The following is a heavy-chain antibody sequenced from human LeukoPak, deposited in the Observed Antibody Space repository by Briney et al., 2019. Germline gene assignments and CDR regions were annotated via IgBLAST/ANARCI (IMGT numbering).Heavy chain of an antibody. J-gene: IGHJ4*02. Sequence: SQTLSLTCTVSSDSISSGDYYWSWNRQPAGKGLEFIGYINKNGGTYYNPPLKSRVSISIDTSKNQFSLKLTSVTAADTAVYFCAREHKSYGDYPYYFDSWGQGTLVTVSS. V-gene: IGHV4-30-4*01. CDR2: INKNGGT. CDR1: SDSISSGDYY. D-gene: IGHD4-17*01. CDR3: AREHKSYGDYPYYFDS.